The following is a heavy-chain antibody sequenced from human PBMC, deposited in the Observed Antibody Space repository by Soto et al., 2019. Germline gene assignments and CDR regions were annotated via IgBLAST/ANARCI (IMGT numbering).Heavy chain of an antibody. V-gene: IGHV3-23*01. CDR3: AKERISSAWAYYFDY. Sequence: PGGSLRLSCAASGFTFSSYAMSWVRQAPGKGLEWVSGVTSAGSTYFADSVKGRFTISRDNSKNTLYLQMNSLRAEDTAIYYCAKERISSAWAYYFDYWGQGTLVTVSS. D-gene: IGHD6-19*01. CDR2: VTSAGST. CDR1: GFTFSSYA. J-gene: IGHJ4*02.